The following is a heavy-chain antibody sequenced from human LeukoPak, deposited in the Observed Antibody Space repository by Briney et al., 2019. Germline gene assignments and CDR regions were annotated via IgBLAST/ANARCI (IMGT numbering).Heavy chain of an antibody. V-gene: IGHV3-49*03. CDR2: IRSKAYGETA. CDR1: GFAFGDYA. J-gene: IGHJ4*02. Sequence: GGSLRLSCTASGFAFGDYAMSWIRQAPGKGLEWVGFIRSKAYGETADYAASVKGRFTISRDDSKAIAYLQMNSLKAEDTAVYHCTRDRGAYNLYDYWGQGTLVTVSS. CDR3: TRDRGAYNLYDY. D-gene: IGHD1-1*01.